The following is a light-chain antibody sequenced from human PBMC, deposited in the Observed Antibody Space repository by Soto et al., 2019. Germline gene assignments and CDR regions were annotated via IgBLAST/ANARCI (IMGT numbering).Light chain of an antibody. CDR2: LERSGIY. CDR3: QTWDSNTHSP. Sequence: QSVLTQSSSASASLGSSVRLTCTLNIGHSNNIIAWHQQQPGTAPRYLMKLERSGIYTKGSGVPDLFSGSSSGADRYLSIFNLQSEDEYDYYCQTWDSNTHSPFGGGTPLTVL. V-gene: IGLV4-60*03. CDR1: IGHSNNI. J-gene: IGLJ2*01.